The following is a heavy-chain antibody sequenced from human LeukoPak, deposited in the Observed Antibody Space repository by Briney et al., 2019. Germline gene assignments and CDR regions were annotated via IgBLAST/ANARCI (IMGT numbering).Heavy chain of an antibody. CDR3: ARDMLSLRSNYYMDV. D-gene: IGHD3-3*01. CDR1: GDSISSGGYY. J-gene: IGHJ6*03. CDR2: IYHSGST. Sequence: PSETLSLTCTVPGDSISSGGYYWSWIRQPPGKGLEWIGYIYHSGSTYYNPSLKSRVTISVDRSKNQFSLKLSSVTAADTAVYYCARDMLSLRSNYYMDVWGKGTTVTVSS. V-gene: IGHV4-30-2*01.